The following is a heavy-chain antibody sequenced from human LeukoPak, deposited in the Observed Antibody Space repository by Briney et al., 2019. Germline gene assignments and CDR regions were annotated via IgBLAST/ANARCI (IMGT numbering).Heavy chain of an antibody. Sequence: GGSLRLSCAASGFTVSSNYMSWVRQAPGKGLEWVSVIYSGGSTYYADSVKGGFTISRDNSKNTLYLQMNSLRAEDTAVYYCASAGEPNYYDSSGYFDIWGQGTMVTVSS. CDR2: IYSGGST. CDR1: GFTVSSNY. J-gene: IGHJ3*02. CDR3: ASAGEPNYYDSSGYFDI. V-gene: IGHV3-66*01. D-gene: IGHD3-22*01.